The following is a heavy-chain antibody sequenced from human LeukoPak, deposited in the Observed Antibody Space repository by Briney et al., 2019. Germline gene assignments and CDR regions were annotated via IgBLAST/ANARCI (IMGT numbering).Heavy chain of an antibody. D-gene: IGHD3-22*01. CDR1: GGSISGYY. J-gene: IGHJ4*02. Sequence: SETLSLTCTVSGGSISGYYWTWIRQPPGKGLEWIGYIYYTGSTNYNPSLESRVTMSVDTSKNQFSLKLSSVTAADTAVYYCARDPGIDYYDTRDYYFFDYWGQGTLVTVSS. CDR2: IYYTGST. CDR3: ARDPGIDYYDTRDYYFFDY. V-gene: IGHV4-59*01.